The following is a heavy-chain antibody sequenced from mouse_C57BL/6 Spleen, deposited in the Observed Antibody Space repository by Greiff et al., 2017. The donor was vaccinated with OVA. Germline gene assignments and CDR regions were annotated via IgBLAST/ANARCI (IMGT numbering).Heavy chain of an antibody. J-gene: IGHJ4*01. CDR1: GYTFTSYW. D-gene: IGHD1-1*01. CDR3: ARSYYGSSYYAMDY. CDR2: IYPGSGST. Sequence: VQLQQSGAELVKPGASVKMSCKASGYTFTSYWITWVKQRPGQGLEWIGDIYPGSGSTNYNEKFKSKATLTVDTSSSTAYMQLSSLTSEDSAVYDCARSYYGSSYYAMDYWGQGTSVTVSS. V-gene: IGHV1-55*01.